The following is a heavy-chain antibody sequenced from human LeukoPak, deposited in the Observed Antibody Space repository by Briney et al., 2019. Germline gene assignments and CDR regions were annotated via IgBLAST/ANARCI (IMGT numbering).Heavy chain of an antibody. Sequence: NTSETLSLTCTVSGGSISTYYWSWIRQPPGKGLEWIGHIYYSGSTNYNPSLKRQVTIAVDTSKNHFSLKLSSVTAADTAVYYCTRNYDSSGYTTFGYWGRGTLVTVSS. V-gene: IGHV4-59*01. CDR1: GGSISTYY. CDR3: TRNYDSSGYTTFGY. J-gene: IGHJ4*02. CDR2: IYYSGST. D-gene: IGHD3-22*01.